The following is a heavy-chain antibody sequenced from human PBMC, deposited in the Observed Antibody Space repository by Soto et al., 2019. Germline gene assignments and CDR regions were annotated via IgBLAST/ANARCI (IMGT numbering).Heavy chain of an antibody. CDR3: ARVVPGAEAWFGP. J-gene: IGHJ5*02. V-gene: IGHV1-69*05. Sequence: SVKVSCKASGGTFSSYAISWVLQAPGQGLEWMGGIIPIFGTANYAQKFQGRVSMTTDTSTTTAYMELRSLRSDDTAVYYCARVVPGAEAWFGPWGQGTPVTVSS. D-gene: IGHD2-2*01. CDR2: IIPIFGTA. CDR1: GGTFSSYA.